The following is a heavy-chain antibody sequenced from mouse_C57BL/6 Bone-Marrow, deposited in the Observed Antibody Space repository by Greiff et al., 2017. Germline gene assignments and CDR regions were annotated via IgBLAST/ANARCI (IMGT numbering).Heavy chain of an antibody. CDR3: AKHSDWDYAMDY. CDR2: IWGGGST. D-gene: IGHD4-1*01. Sequence: QVQLQQSGPGLVAPSQSLSITCTVSGFSLNSYGVDWVRQPTGKGLEWLGVIWGGGSTNYNSALMSRLSISKDNSKSQVFSKMNSLQTDDTAMYYCAKHSDWDYAMDYWGQGTSVTVSS. CDR1: GFSLNSYG. V-gene: IGHV2-9*01. J-gene: IGHJ4*01.